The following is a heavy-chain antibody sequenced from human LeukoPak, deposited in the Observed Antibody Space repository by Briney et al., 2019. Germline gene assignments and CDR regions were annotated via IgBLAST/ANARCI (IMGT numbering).Heavy chain of an antibody. CDR1: GYTFTSYY. CDR2: INPSGGST. Sequence: ASVKVSCKASGYTFTSYYMHWVRQAPGQGLEWMGIINPSGGSTGYAQKFQSRVTMTRDTSTSTVYMELSSLRSEDTAVYYCAREGYSSGWYPAFDIWGQGTMVTVSS. J-gene: IGHJ3*02. V-gene: IGHV1-46*01. CDR3: AREGYSSGWYPAFDI. D-gene: IGHD6-19*01.